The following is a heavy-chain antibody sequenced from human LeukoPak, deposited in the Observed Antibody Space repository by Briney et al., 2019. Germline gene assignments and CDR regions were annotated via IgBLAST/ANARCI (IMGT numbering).Heavy chain of an antibody. Sequence: PGGSLRLSCTVSGGSISSSSYYWGWIRQPPGKGLEWIGSIYYSGSTYYNPSLKSRVTISADTSKNQFSLKLSSVTAADTAVYYCARLGDSGYDPPLDYWGQGTLVTVSS. V-gene: IGHV4-39*01. J-gene: IGHJ4*02. D-gene: IGHD5-12*01. CDR2: IYYSGST. CDR1: GGSISSSSYY. CDR3: ARLGDSGYDPPLDY.